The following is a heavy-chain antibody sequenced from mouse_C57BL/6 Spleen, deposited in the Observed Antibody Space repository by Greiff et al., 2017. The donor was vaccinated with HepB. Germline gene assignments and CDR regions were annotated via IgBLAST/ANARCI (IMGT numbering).Heavy chain of an antibody. CDR2: INPNNGGT. Sequence: VQLQQSGPELVKPGASVKISCKASGYTFTDYYMNWVKQSHGKSLEWIGDINPNNGGTSYNQKFKGKATLTVDKSSSTAYMELRSLTSEDSAVYYCARNLGGYFDVWGTGTTVTVSS. CDR3: ARNLGGYFDV. CDR1: GYTFTDYY. D-gene: IGHD4-1*01. V-gene: IGHV1-26*01. J-gene: IGHJ1*03.